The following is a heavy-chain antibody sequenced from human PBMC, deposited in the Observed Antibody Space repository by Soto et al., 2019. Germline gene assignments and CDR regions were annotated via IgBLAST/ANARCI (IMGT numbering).Heavy chain of an antibody. CDR3: AKDKIQFCSSTSCYGGGFDY. CDR2: ISWNSGSI. Sequence: GGSLRLSCAASGFTFDDYAMHWVRQAPGKGLEWVSGISWNSGSIGYADSVKGRFTISRDNAKNSLYLQMNSLRAEDTALYYCAKDKIQFCSSTSCYGGGFDYWGQGTLVTVSS. J-gene: IGHJ4*02. V-gene: IGHV3-9*01. CDR1: GFTFDDYA. D-gene: IGHD2-2*01.